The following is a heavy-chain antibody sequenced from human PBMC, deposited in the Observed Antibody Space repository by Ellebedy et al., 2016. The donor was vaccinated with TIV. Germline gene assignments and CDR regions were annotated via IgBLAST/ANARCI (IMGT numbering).Heavy chain of an antibody. CDR2: ISSSSSYI. Sequence: GESLKISCAASGFTFSSYSMNWVRQAPGKGLEWVSSISSSSSYIYYADSVKGRFTISRDNAKNSLYLQMNSLRAEDTAVYYCARDPFVDYYGSGSYYSYFDYWGQGTLVTVSS. CDR1: GFTFSSYS. D-gene: IGHD3-10*01. V-gene: IGHV3-21*01. J-gene: IGHJ4*02. CDR3: ARDPFVDYYGSGSYYSYFDY.